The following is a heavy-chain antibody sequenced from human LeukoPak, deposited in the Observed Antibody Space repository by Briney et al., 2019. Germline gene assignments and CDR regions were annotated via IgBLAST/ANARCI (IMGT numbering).Heavy chain of an antibody. J-gene: IGHJ4*02. CDR1: GFTFSSYS. Sequence: GGSLRLSCAASGFTFSSYSMNWVRQAPGKGLEWVSSISSSSSYIYYADSVKGRFTISRDNAKNSLYLQMNSLRAEDTAVYYCARAPSDGPGADWGQGTLVTVSS. CDR2: ISSSSSYI. V-gene: IGHV3-21*01. CDR3: ARAPSDGPGAD. D-gene: IGHD5-24*01.